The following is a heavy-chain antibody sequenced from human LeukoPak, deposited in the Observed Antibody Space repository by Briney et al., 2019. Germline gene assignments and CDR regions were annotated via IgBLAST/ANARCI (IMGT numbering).Heavy chain of an antibody. D-gene: IGHD2-2*01. V-gene: IGHV3-23*01. CDR1: GGSISSSDYY. J-gene: IGHJ5*02. Sequence: ETLSLTCTVSGGSISSSDYYWGWIRQAPGKGLEWVSAISGSGGSTYYADSVKGRFTISRDNSKNTLYLQMNSLRAEDTAVYYCAKGPEYQLPNWFDPWGQGTLVTVSS. CDR3: AKGPEYQLPNWFDP. CDR2: ISGSGGST.